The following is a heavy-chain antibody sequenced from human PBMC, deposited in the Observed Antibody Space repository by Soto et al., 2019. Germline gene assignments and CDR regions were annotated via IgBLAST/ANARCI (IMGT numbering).Heavy chain of an antibody. CDR2: ISAYNGNT. V-gene: IGHV1-18*01. D-gene: IGHD3-22*01. J-gene: IGHJ5*02. CDR1: AYTFTSYG. Sequence: ASVKVSCKASAYTFTSYGISWVRRAPGQGLEWMGWISAYNGNTNYAQKLQGRVTMTTDTSTSTAYMELRSLRSDDTAVYYCARDRLGGSSGRGNPWGQGTLVTGSS. CDR3: ARDRLGGSSGRGNP.